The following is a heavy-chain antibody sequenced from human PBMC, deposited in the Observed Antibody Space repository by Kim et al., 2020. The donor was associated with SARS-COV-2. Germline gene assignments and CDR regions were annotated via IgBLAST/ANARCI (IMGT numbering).Heavy chain of an antibody. CDR1: GFTFSSYA. D-gene: IGHD2-15*01. CDR3: AKEGGSSWYGLGVVVVAASEDYGMDV. CDR2: ISGSGGST. V-gene: IGHV3-23*01. Sequence: GGSLRLSCAASGFTFSSYAMSWVRQAPGKGLEWVSAISGSGGSTYYADSVKGRFTISRDNSKNTLYLQMNSLRAEDTAVYYCAKEGGSSWYGLGVVVVAASEDYGMDVWGQGTTVTVSS. J-gene: IGHJ6*02.